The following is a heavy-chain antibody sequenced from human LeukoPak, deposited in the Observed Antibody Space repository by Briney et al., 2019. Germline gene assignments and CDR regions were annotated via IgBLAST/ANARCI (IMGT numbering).Heavy chain of an antibody. CDR2: MNPNSGNT. CDR1: GYTFTSYD. D-gene: IGHD3-10*01. Sequence: ASVKVSCKASGYTFTSYDINWVRQATGQGLEWMGWMNPNSGNTGYAQKFQGRVTMTRNTSISTAYMELSSLRSEDTAVYYCARGFPYYYGSGSYFPSDYWGQGTLVTVSS. J-gene: IGHJ4*02. V-gene: IGHV1-8*01. CDR3: ARGFPYYYGSGSYFPSDY.